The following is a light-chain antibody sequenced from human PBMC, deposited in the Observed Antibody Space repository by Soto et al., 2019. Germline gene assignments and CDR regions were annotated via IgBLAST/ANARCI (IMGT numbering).Light chain of an antibody. CDR1: SSYVGGSNY. V-gene: IGLV2-14*01. Sequence: QSALTQPASVSGSPGQSITISCTGTSSYVGGSNYVSWYQQHPGKAPKLMIYDVRNRPSGISNRFSGSKSGNTASLTISGLQAEDEAEYYCSSYTSSGTRYVFGTGTKAPS. CDR2: DVR. CDR3: SSYTSSGTRYV. J-gene: IGLJ1*01.